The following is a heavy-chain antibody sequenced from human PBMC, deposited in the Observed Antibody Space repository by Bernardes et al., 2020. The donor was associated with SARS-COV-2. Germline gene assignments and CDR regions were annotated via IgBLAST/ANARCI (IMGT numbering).Heavy chain of an antibody. Sequence: SETLSLTCGVHDSSVTYYYSWIRQAPGKGLEWIGQINLGGSTNYSPALKSRVTMSIDTSKNRLSFKMTSVSAADMAMYYCARGSSYCGGDCHADWGQGTLVTVSS. CDR2: INLGGST. J-gene: IGHJ4*01. CDR1: DSSVTYY. CDR3: ARGSSYCGGDCHAD. D-gene: IGHD2-21*02. V-gene: IGHV4-34*01.